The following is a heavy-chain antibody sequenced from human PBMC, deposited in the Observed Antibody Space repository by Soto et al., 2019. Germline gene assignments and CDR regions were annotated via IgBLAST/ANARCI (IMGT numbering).Heavy chain of an antibody. D-gene: IGHD3-10*01. V-gene: IGHV1-8*01. CDR1: GYTFTSYD. J-gene: IGHJ6*02. Sequence: QVQLVQSGAEEKKPGASVKVSCKASGYTFTSYDINWVRQATGQGLEGMGWMKPNSGNTGYAQKFQGTVTMTRNTSISTDDMELSILRSEDTAVYYSAREGVGGMDGWGQGTTVTVSS. CDR3: AREGVGGMDG. CDR2: MKPNSGNT.